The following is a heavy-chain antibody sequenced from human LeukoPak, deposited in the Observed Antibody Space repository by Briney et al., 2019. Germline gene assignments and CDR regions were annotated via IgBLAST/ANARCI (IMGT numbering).Heavy chain of an antibody. CDR3: ARRQRDYDFWSGYYMGDNWFDP. V-gene: IGHV5-51*01. D-gene: IGHD3-3*01. Sequence: GESLKISCKGSGYSFTSYRIGWVRQMPGKGLEWMGIIYPGDSDTRYSPSFQGQVTISADKSISTAYLQWSSLKASDTAMYYCARRQRDYDFWSGYYMGDNWFDPWGQGTLVTVSS. CDR2: IYPGDSDT. J-gene: IGHJ5*02. CDR1: GYSFTSYR.